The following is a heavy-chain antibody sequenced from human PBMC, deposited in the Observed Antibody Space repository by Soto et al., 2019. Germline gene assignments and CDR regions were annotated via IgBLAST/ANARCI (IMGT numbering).Heavy chain of an antibody. D-gene: IGHD2-15*01. V-gene: IGHV1-69*08. Sequence: SVKVSCKASGGTFSSYTISWVRQAPGQGLEWMGRIIPILGTANYAQKLQGRVTMTTDTSTSTAYMELTSLRSDDTAVYYCARGFRVAATRWWFDPWGQGTLVTVSS. J-gene: IGHJ5*02. CDR3: ARGFRVAATRWWFDP. CDR2: IIPILGTA. CDR1: GGTFSSYT.